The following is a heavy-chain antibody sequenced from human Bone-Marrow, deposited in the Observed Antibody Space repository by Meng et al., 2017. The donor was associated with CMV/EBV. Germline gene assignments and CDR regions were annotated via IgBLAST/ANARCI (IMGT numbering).Heavy chain of an antibody. D-gene: IGHD3-22*01. CDR2: ISYSGTTT. V-gene: IGHV3-23*01. Sequence: GSLRLSCPASGFTFSTQTMSWVRQAPGKGLEWVSAISYSGTTTYYADSVKGRFTVSRDNSKNTLYLQMNSLRAEDTAVYYCARAVLGSSGTFDIWGQGTMVTVSS. CDR3: ARAVLGSSGTFDI. CDR1: GFTFSTQT. J-gene: IGHJ3*02.